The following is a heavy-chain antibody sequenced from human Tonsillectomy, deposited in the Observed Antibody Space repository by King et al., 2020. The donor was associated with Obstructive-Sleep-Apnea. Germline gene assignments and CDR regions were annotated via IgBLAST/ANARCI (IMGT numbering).Heavy chain of an antibody. CDR1: GGSISSTNW. D-gene: IGHD3-10*01. CDR3: AREPRSGSYYFDY. V-gene: IGHV4-4*02. Sequence: VQLQESGPGLVKPSGTLSLTCNVSGGSISSTNWWNLVRQPPGKGLEWIGEISPGGSTNYNTSLKSRVAISVDNSKNQLSLKRSSVTAADTAVYYCAREPRSGSYYFDYWGQGTLVTVSS. J-gene: IGHJ4*02. CDR2: ISPGGST.